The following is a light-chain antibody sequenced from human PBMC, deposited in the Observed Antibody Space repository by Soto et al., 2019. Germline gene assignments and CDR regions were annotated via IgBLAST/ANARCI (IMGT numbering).Light chain of an antibody. CDR1: QSVSSN. J-gene: IGKJ1*01. V-gene: IGKV3-15*01. CDR3: RQYNNWRPQT. Sequence: EIVMTQSPATLSVSPGERATLSCRASQSVSSNLAWYQQKPGQAPRLLIYGASTRATGIPARFSGSGSGTEFILTISSLSTTDFAAYFCRQYNNWRPQTFGQGTNVEIK. CDR2: GAS.